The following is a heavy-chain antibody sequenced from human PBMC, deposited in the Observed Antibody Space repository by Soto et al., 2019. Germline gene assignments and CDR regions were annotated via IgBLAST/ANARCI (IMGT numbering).Heavy chain of an antibody. CDR1: GFTFSSYS. CDR3: ARDPQRGVVTASPWFDP. Sequence: GGSLRLSCAASGFTFSSYSMNWVRRAPGKGLEWVSSISSSSSYIYYADSVKGRFTISRDNAKNSLYLQMNSLRAEDTAVYYCARDPQRGVVTASPWFDPWGQGTLVTVSS. V-gene: IGHV3-21*01. CDR2: ISSSSSYI. D-gene: IGHD2-21*02. J-gene: IGHJ5*02.